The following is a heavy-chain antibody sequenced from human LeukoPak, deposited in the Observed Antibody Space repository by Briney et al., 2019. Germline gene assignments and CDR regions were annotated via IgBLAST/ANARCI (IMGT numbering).Heavy chain of an antibody. V-gene: IGHV3-53*01. CDR1: GFTVSSNY. D-gene: IGHD2-21*01. CDR3: ARSHMYGDYGEDV. CDR2: IYSGGST. Sequence: GGSLRLSCAASGFTVSSNYMSWVRQAPGKGLEWVSVIYSGGSTYYADSVKGRFTISRDNANNTLYLQMNSLRAEDAATYYCARSHMYGDYGEDVWGHGTLVAVSS. J-gene: IGHJ3*01.